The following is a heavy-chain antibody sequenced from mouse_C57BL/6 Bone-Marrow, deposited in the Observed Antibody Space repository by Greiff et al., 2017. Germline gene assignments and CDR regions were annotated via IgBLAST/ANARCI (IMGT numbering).Heavy chain of an antibody. CDR3: AREGYSGDFDY. CDR2: IDPSDSYT. V-gene: IGHV1-69*01. Sequence: QVQLQQPGAELVMPGASVKLSCKASGYTFTSYWMHWVKQRPGQGLEWIGEIDPSDSYTNYNQKFKGKSTLTVDKSSSTAYMQLSSLTSEDSAVEYCAREGYSGDFDYWGQGTTRTVSS. CDR1: GYTFTSYW. D-gene: IGHD2-12*01. J-gene: IGHJ2*01.